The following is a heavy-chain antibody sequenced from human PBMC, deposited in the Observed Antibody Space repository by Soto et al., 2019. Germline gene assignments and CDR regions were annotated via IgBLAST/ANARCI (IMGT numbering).Heavy chain of an antibody. D-gene: IGHD6-13*01. Sequence: GGSLRLSCAASGFTFRTYGMNWVRRAPGGGLEWVASISSSGSFIYYADSVKGRFTISRDDAEKSLYLQMNSLRAEDTALYYCAREPEGIAAALDYWGRGTLVTVSS. CDR3: AREPEGIAAALDY. V-gene: IGHV3-21*01. J-gene: IGHJ4*02. CDR1: GFTFRTYG. CDR2: ISSSGSFI.